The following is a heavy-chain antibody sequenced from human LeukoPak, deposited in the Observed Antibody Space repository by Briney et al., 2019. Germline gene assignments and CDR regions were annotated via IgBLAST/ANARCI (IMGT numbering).Heavy chain of an antibody. CDR1: GFTFSSYG. Sequence: PGGSLRLSCAVSGFTFSSYGMHWVRQAPGKGLEWVAVISYDGTNKYYADSVKGRFSISRDNSKNSLYLQMNSLRAEDTAVYYCARGGYGDYASAEYFQHWGQGTLVTVSS. D-gene: IGHD4-17*01. V-gene: IGHV3-30*03. CDR2: ISYDGTNK. J-gene: IGHJ1*01. CDR3: ARGGYGDYASAEYFQH.